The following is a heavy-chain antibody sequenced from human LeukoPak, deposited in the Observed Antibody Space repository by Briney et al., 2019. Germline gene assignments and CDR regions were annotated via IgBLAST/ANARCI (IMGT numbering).Heavy chain of an antibody. J-gene: IGHJ4*02. CDR2: INHSGST. CDR1: GGSFSGYY. CDR3: ARSRIAAAGPFRY. V-gene: IGHV4-34*01. Sequence: TASETLSLTCAVYGGSFSGYYWSWIRQPPGKGLEWVGEINHSGSTKYNPSLKSRVTISVYTSKNQFSLRLSSVTAADTAVYYCARSRIAAAGPFRYWGQETLVTVSS. D-gene: IGHD6-13*01.